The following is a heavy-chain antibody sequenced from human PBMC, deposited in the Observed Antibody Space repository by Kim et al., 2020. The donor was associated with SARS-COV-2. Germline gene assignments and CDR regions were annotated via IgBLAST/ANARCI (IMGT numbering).Heavy chain of an antibody. CDR3: AKEARYESGIFFCYYYGMDV. CDR2: ISFDGSQT. D-gene: IGHD2-21*01. CDR1: GFTFSRYA. Sequence: GGSLRLSCAASGFTFSRYAMHWVRQAPGKGLEWLAVISFDGSQTKYVDSVRGRFTISRDNSKKTLYLEMNSVTNEDMAVYFCAKEARYESGIFFCYYYGMDVWGQGTTVTVAS. V-gene: IGHV3-30*18. J-gene: IGHJ6*02.